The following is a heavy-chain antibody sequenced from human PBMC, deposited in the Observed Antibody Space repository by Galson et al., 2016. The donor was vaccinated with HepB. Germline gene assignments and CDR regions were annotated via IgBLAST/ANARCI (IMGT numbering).Heavy chain of an antibody. D-gene: IGHD6-19*01. V-gene: IGHV3-23*01. CDR2: ISGSGSST. CDR3: TFESTQSSMAGNY. CDR1: GFTFSSYA. Sequence: SLRLSCAASGFTFSSYAISWVRQAPGKGLEWVSAISGSGSSTYYADSVKGRFAISRDNSKNTLYLQMNSLRAEDAAVYYCTFESTQSSMAGNYWGQGTLVTVSS. J-gene: IGHJ4*02.